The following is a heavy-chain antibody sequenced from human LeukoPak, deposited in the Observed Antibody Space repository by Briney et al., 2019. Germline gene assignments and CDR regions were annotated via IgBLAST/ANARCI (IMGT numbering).Heavy chain of an antibody. J-gene: IGHJ3*02. CDR3: ARGRIHVEMATISAFDI. D-gene: IGHD5-24*01. Sequence: ASVEVFREASCYPFTSYGIRWVRQAPGKGREGVGWISAYNGNTNYAQKLQGRVTMTTDTSTSTAYMELRSLRSDDTAVYYCARGRIHVEMATISAFDIWGQGTMVTVSS. CDR1: CYPFTSYG. CDR2: ISAYNGNT. V-gene: IGHV1-18*01.